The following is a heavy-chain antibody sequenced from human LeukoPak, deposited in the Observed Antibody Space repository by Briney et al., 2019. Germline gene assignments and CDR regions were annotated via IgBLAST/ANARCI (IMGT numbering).Heavy chain of an antibody. D-gene: IGHD1-26*01. CDR1: GFSTSSGYY. CDR3: AREGDIVGATIDS. CDR2: ISHSWST. Sequence: SETLSLTCTVSGFSTSSGYYWGWIRQPPGERLEWIGSISHSWSTYYNPSLKSRITISLDPSKNQFSLRLSFVTAADTAVYFCAREGDIVGATIDSWGQGTLVTVSS. J-gene: IGHJ4*02. V-gene: IGHV4-38-2*02.